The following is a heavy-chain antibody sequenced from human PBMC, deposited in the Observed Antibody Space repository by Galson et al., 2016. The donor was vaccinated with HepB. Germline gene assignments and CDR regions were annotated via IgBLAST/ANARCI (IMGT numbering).Heavy chain of an antibody. J-gene: IGHJ4*02. Sequence: SLRLSCAASGFTFSSYAMGWVRQAPGKGLEWVSAISPTGTHYADSVRGRFTISRDNSKNTLYLQMNSLRAEDTAVYYCAKEAPKWGGTYYSDYWGQGTLVTVSS. D-gene: IGHD1-26*01. CDR2: ISPTGT. V-gene: IGHV3-23*01. CDR3: AKEAPKWGGTYYSDY. CDR1: GFTFSSYA.